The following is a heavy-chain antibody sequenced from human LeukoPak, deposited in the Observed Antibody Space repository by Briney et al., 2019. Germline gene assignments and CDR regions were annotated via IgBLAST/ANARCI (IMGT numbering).Heavy chain of an antibody. D-gene: IGHD6-19*01. CDR2: TYPGDSET. CDR1: GYRFTSYW. J-gene: IGHJ4*02. CDR3: ARHTDYSSGWYTHLGY. V-gene: IGHV5-51*01. Sequence: GESLKISCNGSGYRFTSYWIGWVRQRPGKGLEWMGITYPGDSETRYRASFQGQVTISADMSSSNGYLQWSSLKPSDTAMYYCARHTDYSSGWYTHLGYWGQGTLVTVSS.